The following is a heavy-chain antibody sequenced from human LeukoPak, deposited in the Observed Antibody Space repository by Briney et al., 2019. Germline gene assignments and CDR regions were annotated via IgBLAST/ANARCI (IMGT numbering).Heavy chain of an antibody. Sequence: PGGSLRLSCAASGFTFSTYGMHWVRQAPGKGLEWVAVVSYDASSTYYVDSVKGRFTISRDNSKNTLYLQMNSLRSDDTAVYYCTNGYYYGSGSYYKEAFDIWGQGTMVTVSS. CDR3: TNGYYYGSGSYYKEAFDI. CDR1: GFTFSTYG. J-gene: IGHJ3*02. CDR2: VSYDASST. D-gene: IGHD3-10*01. V-gene: IGHV3-30*18.